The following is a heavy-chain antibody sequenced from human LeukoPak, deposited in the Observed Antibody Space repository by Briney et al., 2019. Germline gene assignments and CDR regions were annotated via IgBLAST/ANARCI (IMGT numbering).Heavy chain of an antibody. V-gene: IGHV1-18*01. J-gene: IGHJ4*02. CDR2: ISAYNGNT. D-gene: IGHD3-22*01. CDR3: ARDQKPYYYDSSGHPPRY. CDR1: GGTFSSYA. Sequence: ASVKVSCKASGGTFSSYAISWVRQAPGQGLEWMGWISAYNGNTNYAQKLQGRVTMTTDTSTSTAYMELRSLRSNDTAVYYCARDQKPYYYDSSGHPPRYWGQGTLVTVSS.